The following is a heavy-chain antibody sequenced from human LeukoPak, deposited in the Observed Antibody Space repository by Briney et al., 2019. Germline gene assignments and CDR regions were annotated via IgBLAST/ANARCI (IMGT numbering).Heavy chain of an antibody. Sequence: PSETLSLTCAVYGGSFSGYYWSWIRQPPGKGLEWIGEINHSGSTNYNPSLKSRVTISVDTSKNQFSLKLSSVTAADTAVYYCARCVAARGRGYYYYYYMDVWGKGTTVTVSS. CDR2: INHSGST. CDR1: GGSFSGYY. J-gene: IGHJ6*03. V-gene: IGHV4-34*01. D-gene: IGHD6-6*01. CDR3: ARCVAARGRGYYYYYYMDV.